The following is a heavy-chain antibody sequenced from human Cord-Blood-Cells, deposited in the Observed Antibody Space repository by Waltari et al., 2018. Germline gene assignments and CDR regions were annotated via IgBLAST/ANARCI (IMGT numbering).Heavy chain of an antibody. Sequence: QVQLVQSGAEVKKPGASVKVSCKASGYTFTGYYMHWVRQAPGQGLEWMGWINPNSGGTNYAQKFQGWVTMTRDTSISTAYMELSRLRSDDTAVYYCARVRVGDYGDRVLDYWGQGTLVTVSS. J-gene: IGHJ4*02. V-gene: IGHV1-2*04. CDR3: ARVRVGDYGDRVLDY. CDR1: GYTFTGYY. D-gene: IGHD4-17*01. CDR2: INPNSGGT.